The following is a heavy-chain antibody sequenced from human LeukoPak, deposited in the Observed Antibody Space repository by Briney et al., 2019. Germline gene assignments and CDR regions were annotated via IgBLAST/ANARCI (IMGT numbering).Heavy chain of an antibody. CDR2: INAGNGNT. CDR3: ARDSLAAWELLPDAFDI. V-gene: IGHV1-3*01. CDR1: GYTFISYA. Sequence: ASVKVSYKASGYTFISYAMHWVRQAPGQRLEWMGWINAGNGNTKYSQKFQGRVTITRDTSASTAYMELSSLRSEDTAVYYCARDSLAAWELLPDAFDIWGQGTMVTVSS. D-gene: IGHD1-26*01. J-gene: IGHJ3*02.